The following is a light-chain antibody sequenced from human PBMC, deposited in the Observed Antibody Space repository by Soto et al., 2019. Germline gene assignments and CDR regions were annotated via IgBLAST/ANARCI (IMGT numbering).Light chain of an antibody. J-gene: IGKJ1*01. V-gene: IGKV2-28*01. CDR1: QSLLHSNGYNY. CDR2: AAS. CDR3: LQDYIYPWT. Sequence: DIVMTQSPLSLPVTPGEPASISCRSSQSLLHSNGYNYLDWYLQKPGQSPQLLIYAASSLQSGVPSRFSGSGSGTDFTLTISSLQPEDFATYYCLQDYIYPWTFGQGTKVEIK.